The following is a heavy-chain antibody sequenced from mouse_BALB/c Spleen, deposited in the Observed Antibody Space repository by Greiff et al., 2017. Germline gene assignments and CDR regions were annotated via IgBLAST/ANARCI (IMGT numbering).Heavy chain of an antibody. D-gene: IGHD2-14*01. CDR1: GYTFTSYW. CDR3: ARYYRYDDYAMDY. Sequence: VQLQQPGAELVKPGASVKLSCKASGYTFTSYWMHWVKQRPGQGLEWIGEIDPSDSYTNYNQKFKGKATLTVDKSSSTAYMQLSSLTSEDSAVYYCARYYRYDDYAMDYWGQGTSVTVSS. V-gene: IGHV1-69*02. CDR2: IDPSDSYT. J-gene: IGHJ4*01.